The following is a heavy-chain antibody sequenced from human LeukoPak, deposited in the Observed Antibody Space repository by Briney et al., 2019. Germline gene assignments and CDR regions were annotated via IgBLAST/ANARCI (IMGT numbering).Heavy chain of an antibody. J-gene: IGHJ4*02. CDR3: ARIHPSRSSGYYLD. D-gene: IGHD3-22*01. CDR1: GGTFSSYG. Sequence: SVKVSCKASGGTFSSYGISWVRQAPGQGLEWMGGSIPIFGIPNYAQKFQGRVTVTADESTSTAYMELSSLRSEDTAVYCCARIHPSRSSGYYLDWGQGTLVTVSS. V-gene: IGHV1-69*01. CDR2: SIPIFGIP.